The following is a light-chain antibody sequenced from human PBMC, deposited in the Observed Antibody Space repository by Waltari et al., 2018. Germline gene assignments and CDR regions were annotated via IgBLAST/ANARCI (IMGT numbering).Light chain of an antibody. CDR1: QTVSTW. CDR3: QQYQTYSWT. CDR2: KAS. J-gene: IGKJ1*01. V-gene: IGKV1-5*03. Sequence: DIQLTQSPSTLSAPVGDRVTITCRASQTVSTWLAWYQQKPGKAPKLLISKASGLETGVPSRFSGSGSGTEFTLTISSLQPNDSATYFCQQYQTYSWTFGQGTKVEVK.